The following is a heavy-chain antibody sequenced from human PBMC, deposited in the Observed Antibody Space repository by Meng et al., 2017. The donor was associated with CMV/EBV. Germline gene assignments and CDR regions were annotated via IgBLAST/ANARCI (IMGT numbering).Heavy chain of an antibody. CDR1: CGSISSGSYY. D-gene: IGHD3-22*01. V-gene: IGHV4-61*02. CDR2: IYTSGSP. CDR3: AREVVVITPYNWFDP. J-gene: IGHJ5*02. Sequence: VPLQQSGPLLVTPTQSLALTCTVSCGSISSGSYYSSWIRQPAGNGLEWIGRIYTSGSPNYNPSLKSRVTISVDTSKNQFSLKLSSGTAADTAVYYCAREVVVITPYNWFDPWGQGTLVTVSS.